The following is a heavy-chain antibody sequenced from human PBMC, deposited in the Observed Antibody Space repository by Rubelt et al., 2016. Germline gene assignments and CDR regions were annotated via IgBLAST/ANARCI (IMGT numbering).Heavy chain of an antibody. V-gene: IGHV1-18*01. CDR1: GYTFTSYG. Sequence: QVQLVQSGAEVKKPGASVKVSCKASGYTFTSYGISWVRQAPGQGLEWMGWISAYNGNTNYAQKLKGRVTMTTDTSTSTAYMELRSLRSDDTAVYYCARDRLLDDSSGGDAFDIWGQGTMVTVSS. CDR3: ARDRLLDDSSGGDAFDI. CDR2: ISAYNGNT. D-gene: IGHD3-22*01. J-gene: IGHJ3*02.